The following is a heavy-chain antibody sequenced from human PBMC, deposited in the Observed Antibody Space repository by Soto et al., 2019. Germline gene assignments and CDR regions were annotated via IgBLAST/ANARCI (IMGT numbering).Heavy chain of an antibody. CDR2: ISAYNGNT. V-gene: IGHV1-18*01. J-gene: IGHJ4*02. D-gene: IGHD4-17*01. CDR1: GYTFTSYG. CDR3: ASISTTYGDPENFDY. Sequence: ASVKVSCKASGYTFTSYGISWVRQAPGQGLEWMGWISAYNGNTNYAQKLQGRVTMTTDTSTSTAYMELRSLSSVTAADTAVYYCASISTTYGDPENFDYWGQGTLVTVSS.